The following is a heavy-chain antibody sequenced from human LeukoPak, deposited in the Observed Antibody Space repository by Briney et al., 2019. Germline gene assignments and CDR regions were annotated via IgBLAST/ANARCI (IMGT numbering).Heavy chain of an antibody. V-gene: IGHV3-53*01. J-gene: IGHJ4*02. Sequence: GGSLRLSCAASGLTVSSNYMSWVRQAPGKGLEWVSVIYSGGSTYYADSVKGRFTISRDNSKNTLYLQMNSLRAEDTAVYYCARPVTGTYAPLEYWGQGTLVTVSS. CDR3: ARPVTGTYAPLEY. CDR2: IYSGGST. D-gene: IGHD1-1*01. CDR1: GLTVSSNY.